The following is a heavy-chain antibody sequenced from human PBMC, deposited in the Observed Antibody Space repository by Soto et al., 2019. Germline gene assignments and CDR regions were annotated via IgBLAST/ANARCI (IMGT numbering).Heavy chain of an antibody. V-gene: IGHV4-30-4*01. Sequence: SETLSLTCTVSGGSISSKAYCWSWIRQSPDRGLEWIGHIYDGGTTYNKPSLKSRNTIPVDTSKNQISLKLKSMSAADTAVYYCARGPSGDKVDFWGQG. CDR3: ARGPSGDKVDF. CDR1: GGSISSKAYC. J-gene: IGHJ4*02. CDR2: IYDGGTT. D-gene: IGHD7-27*01.